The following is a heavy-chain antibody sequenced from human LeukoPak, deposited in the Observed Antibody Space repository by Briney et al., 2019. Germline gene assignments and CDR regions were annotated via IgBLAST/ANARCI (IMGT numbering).Heavy chain of an antibody. J-gene: IGHJ3*02. V-gene: IGHV3-74*01. Sequence: GGSLRLSCAASGFTFTNYWMHWVRQAPGKGLVWVSRIQSDGVGTIYADSVKGRFTVSRDNSKNMVFLQMSSLRADDTAVYYCARGGLDHAYDIWGQGTMVTVSS. CDR2: IQSDGVGT. CDR3: ARGGLDHAYDI. D-gene: IGHD3/OR15-3a*01. CDR1: GFTFTNYW.